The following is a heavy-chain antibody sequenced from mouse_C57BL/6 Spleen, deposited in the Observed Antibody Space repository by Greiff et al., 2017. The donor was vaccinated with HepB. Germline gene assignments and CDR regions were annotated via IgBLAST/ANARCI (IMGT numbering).Heavy chain of an antibody. V-gene: IGHV14-2*01. J-gene: IGHJ1*03. Sequence: VQLQQSGAELVKPGASVKLSCTASGFNIKDYYMHWVKQRTEQGLEWIGRIDPEDGETKYAPKFQGQATITADTSSNTAYLQLSSLTSEDTAVYYCARESFGSSPYWYFDVWGTGTTVTVSS. CDR1: GFNIKDYY. CDR2: IDPEDGET. CDR3: ARESFGSSPYWYFDV. D-gene: IGHD1-1*01.